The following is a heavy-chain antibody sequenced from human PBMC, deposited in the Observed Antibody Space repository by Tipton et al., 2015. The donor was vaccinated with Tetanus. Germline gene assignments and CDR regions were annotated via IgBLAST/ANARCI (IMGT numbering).Heavy chain of an antibody. J-gene: IGHJ4*02. CDR1: GGSLRSGDHY. D-gene: IGHD6-13*01. V-gene: IGHV4-61*08. Sequence: LRLSCTVSGGSLRSGDHYWSWIRQPPGKGLEWLAYISASGSTNSNYSLKSRVTMSVDTSKRQFSLKLNSVTAADTAVYYCARGWGSSWYYFDYWGQGILVTVSS. CDR3: ARGWGSSWYYFDY. CDR2: ISASGST.